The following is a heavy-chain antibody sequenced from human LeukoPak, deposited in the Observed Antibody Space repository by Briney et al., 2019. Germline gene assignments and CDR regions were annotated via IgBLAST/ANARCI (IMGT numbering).Heavy chain of an antibody. Sequence: LSLTCTVSGYSISSGYYWGWIRQAPGKGLEWVSYISSSGSTIYYADSVKGRFTISRDNAKNSLYLQMNSQRAEDTAVYYCARAWEVYCSSTSCVKFDYWGQGTLVTVSS. V-gene: IGHV3-11*01. CDR3: ARAWEVYCSSTSCVKFDY. J-gene: IGHJ4*02. CDR1: GYSISSGYY. D-gene: IGHD2-2*01. CDR2: ISSSGSTI.